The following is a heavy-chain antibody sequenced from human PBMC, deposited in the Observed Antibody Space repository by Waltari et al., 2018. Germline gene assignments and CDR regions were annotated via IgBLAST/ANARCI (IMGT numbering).Heavy chain of an antibody. CDR3: ATIFGAAFDY. Sequence: QVQLKESGPGLVLPSETLSLTCTVSGYYISDGYYWAWIRQSPDKGLEWIGNIYHSGTTSYNLSLKSRVTISVDTSKNQFSLRLISMTAADTAVYYCATIFGAAFDYWGQGIPVAVSS. CDR2: IYHSGTT. J-gene: IGHJ4*02. V-gene: IGHV4-38-2*02. CDR1: GYYISDGYY. D-gene: IGHD3-3*01.